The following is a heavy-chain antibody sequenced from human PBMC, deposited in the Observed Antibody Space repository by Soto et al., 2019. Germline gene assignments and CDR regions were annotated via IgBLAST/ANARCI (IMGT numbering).Heavy chain of an antibody. V-gene: IGHV1-69*05. Sequence: GASVKVSCKASGGTFSSYAISWVRQAPGQGLEWMGGIIPIFGTANYAQKFQGRVTMTRNTSISTAYMELSSLRSEDTAVYYCARNRDTYQYYYDSSGPPGGDPWGQGTLVTVSS. CDR2: IIPIFGTA. CDR1: GGTFSSYA. J-gene: IGHJ5*02. CDR3: ARNRDTYQYYYDSSGPPGGDP. D-gene: IGHD3-22*01.